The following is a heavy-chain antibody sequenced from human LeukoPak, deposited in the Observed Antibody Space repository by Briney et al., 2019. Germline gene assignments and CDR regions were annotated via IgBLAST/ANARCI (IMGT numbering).Heavy chain of an antibody. CDR1: GGSFSGYY. CDR2: IYTSGST. Sequence: SETLSLTCAVYGGSFSGYYWSWIRQPAGKGLEWIGRIYTSGSTNYNPSLKSRVTISVDTSKNQFSLKLSSVTAADTAVYYCARGDGAYFYYYMDVWGKGTTVTVSS. CDR3: ARGDGAYFYYYMDV. V-gene: IGHV4-59*10. J-gene: IGHJ6*03. D-gene: IGHD3-10*01.